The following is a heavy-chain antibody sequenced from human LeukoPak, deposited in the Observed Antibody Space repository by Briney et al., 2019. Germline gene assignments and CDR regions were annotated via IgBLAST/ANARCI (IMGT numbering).Heavy chain of an antibody. V-gene: IGHV5-51*01. Sequence: GESLKISCKGSGYSFTSYWIGWARQMPGKGLEWMGIIYPGDSDTRYSPSFQGQVTISADKSISTAYLQWSSLKASDTAMYYCARRGRDGYNLVGFDYWGQGTLVTVSS. CDR2: IYPGDSDT. CDR3: ARRGRDGYNLVGFDY. D-gene: IGHD5-24*01. CDR1: GYSFTSYW. J-gene: IGHJ4*02.